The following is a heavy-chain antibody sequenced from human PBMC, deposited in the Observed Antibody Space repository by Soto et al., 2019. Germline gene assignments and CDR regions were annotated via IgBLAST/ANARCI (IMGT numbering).Heavy chain of an antibody. V-gene: IGHV3-30-3*01. D-gene: IGHD6-19*01. J-gene: IGHJ4*03. Sequence: PGGSLRLSCAASGFTFSSYAMHWARQAPGKGLEWVAVISYDGSNKYYADSVKGRFTISRDNSKNTLYLQMNSLRAEDTAVYYCARDGALPFRLGYFDYWGQGTMVTVSS. CDR2: ISYDGSNK. CDR1: GFTFSSYA. CDR3: ARDGALPFRLGYFDY.